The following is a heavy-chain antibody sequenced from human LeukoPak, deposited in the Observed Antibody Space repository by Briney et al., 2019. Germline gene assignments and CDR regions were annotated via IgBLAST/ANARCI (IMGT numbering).Heavy chain of an antibody. CDR3: AKHLSAIASFDH. Sequence: PGGSLRLSCAASGFTFRSYVMTWVRQAPGKGLEWVSSITASGSTTYYTDSVNGRFTISRDNSKNTLYLQMNSLRAEDTAVYYCAKHLSAIASFDHWGQGTLVTVS. V-gene: IGHV3-23*01. CDR1: GFTFRSYV. D-gene: IGHD5-18*01. CDR2: ITASGSTT. J-gene: IGHJ4*02.